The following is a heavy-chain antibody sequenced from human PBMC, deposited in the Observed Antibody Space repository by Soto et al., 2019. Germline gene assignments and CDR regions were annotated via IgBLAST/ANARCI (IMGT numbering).Heavy chain of an antibody. CDR3: ARSPSVVVVFSLDNWFDP. V-gene: IGHV1-18*01. CDR1: GYTFTSYG. Sequence: GASVKVSCKASGYTFTSYGISWVRQAPGQGLERMGWISAYNGNTNYAQKLQGRVTMTTDTSTSTAYMELRSLRSDDTAVYYYARSPSVVVVFSLDNWFDPWGQGTLVTVSS. J-gene: IGHJ5*02. CDR2: ISAYNGNT. D-gene: IGHD2-15*01.